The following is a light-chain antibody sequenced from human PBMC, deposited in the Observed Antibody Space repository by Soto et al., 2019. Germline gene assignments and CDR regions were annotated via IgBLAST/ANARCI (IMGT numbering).Light chain of an antibody. Sequence: EIVITQTPLSLPVTPIQPASISCRSSQSLLESDDGNTYWYWYLQKPGQYPQLLIYMLSYRASGVPDRFRGRGAGTDFTFRISRVEAEDVGVDLCMQDIEYTITFGQGTRLEI. CDR2: MLS. CDR3: MQDIEYTIT. CDR1: QSLLESDDGNTY. V-gene: IGKV2-40*01. J-gene: IGKJ5*01.